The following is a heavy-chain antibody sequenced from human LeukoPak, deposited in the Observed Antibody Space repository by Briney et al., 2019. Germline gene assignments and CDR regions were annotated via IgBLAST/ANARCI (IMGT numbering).Heavy chain of an antibody. V-gene: IGHV1-18*01. CDR1: GYIFTNYG. D-gene: IGHD1-26*01. CDR2: ISAYNGNT. J-gene: IGHJ4*02. CDR3: ARAGYSRFVDDLDY. Sequence: ASVKVSCKASGYIFTNYGINWVRQAPGQGLQWMGWISAYNGNTKYTQKLQDRVTMTTDSSTSTAYMELKTLRSDDTAVHFCARAGYSRFVDDLDYWGQGTLVIVFS.